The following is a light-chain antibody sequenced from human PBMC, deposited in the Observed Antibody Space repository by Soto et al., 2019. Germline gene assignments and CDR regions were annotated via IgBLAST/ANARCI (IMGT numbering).Light chain of an antibody. CDR1: QSVSSF. CDR2: DAS. V-gene: IGKV3-11*01. J-gene: IGKJ4*01. Sequence: EIVLTQSPATLSLSSGERATLSCRASQSVSSFLAWYQQKPGQAPRLLIYDASNRATGIPARFSGSGSGTDFTLTVSNLEPEDFAVYYCQQRSSWPLTFGGGTKVDIK. CDR3: QQRSSWPLT.